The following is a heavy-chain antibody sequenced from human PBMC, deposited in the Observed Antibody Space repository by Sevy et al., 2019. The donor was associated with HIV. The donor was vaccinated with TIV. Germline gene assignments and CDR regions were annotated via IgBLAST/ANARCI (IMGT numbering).Heavy chain of an antibody. CDR1: GFTFDDYA. J-gene: IGHJ4*02. V-gene: IGHV3-43D*04. CDR3: AKDSTAAAGRDDYFDY. Sequence: GGSLRLSCAASGFTFDDYAMHWVRQAPGKGLEWVSLISWEGGSTYYADSVKGRFTISRDNSKNSLYLQRNSLRAEDTALYYCAKDSTAAAGRDDYFDYWGQGTLVTVSS. CDR2: ISWEGGST. D-gene: IGHD6-13*01.